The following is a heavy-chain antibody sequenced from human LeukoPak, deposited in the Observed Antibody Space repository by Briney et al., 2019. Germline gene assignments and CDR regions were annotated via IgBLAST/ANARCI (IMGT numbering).Heavy chain of an antibody. CDR1: GGSFSGYY. CDR3: ARLVEEMATIAFDP. V-gene: IGHV4-59*08. J-gene: IGHJ5*02. CDR2: IYYSGST. D-gene: IGHD5-24*01. Sequence: SSETLSLTCAVYGGSFSGYYWSWIRQPPGKGLEWIGYIYYSGSTNYNPSLKSRVTISVDTSKNQFSLKLSSVTAADTAVYYCARLVEEMATIAFDPWGQGTLVTVSS.